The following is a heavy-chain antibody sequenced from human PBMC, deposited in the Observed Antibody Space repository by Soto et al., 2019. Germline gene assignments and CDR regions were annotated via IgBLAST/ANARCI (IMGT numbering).Heavy chain of an antibody. J-gene: IGHJ3*02. CDR3: ARRDDSETFDI. Sequence: EVQLVESGGGLIQPGGSLRLVCAASGLSVTANYMTWVRQAPGKGLEWLSIIYRGGGTYYADSSKGRAIISRDGSRNMVFLQMNSLTAEDAGVYYCARRDDSETFDIWGRGTVVNVSS. V-gene: IGHV3-53*01. CDR1: GLSVTANY. CDR2: IYRGGGT. D-gene: IGHD5-18*01.